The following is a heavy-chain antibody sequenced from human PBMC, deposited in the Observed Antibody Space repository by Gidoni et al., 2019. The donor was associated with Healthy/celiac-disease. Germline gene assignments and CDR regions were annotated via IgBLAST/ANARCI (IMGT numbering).Heavy chain of an antibody. CDR3: ARAPRYSGSWFDP. CDR1: GGSFSGYY. CDR2: INHSGST. Sequence: QVQLQQWGAGLLKPSETLSLTCAVYGGSFSGYYWSWIRQPPGKGLEWIGEINHSGSTNYNLSLKSRVTISVDTSKNQFSLKLSSGTAADTAVYYCARAPRYSGSWFDPWGQGTRVTVSS. J-gene: IGHJ5*02. D-gene: IGHD1-26*01. V-gene: IGHV4-34*01.